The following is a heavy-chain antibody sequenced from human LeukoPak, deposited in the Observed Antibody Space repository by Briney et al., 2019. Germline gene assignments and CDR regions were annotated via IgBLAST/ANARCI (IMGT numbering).Heavy chain of an antibody. CDR2: MNPNSGNT. V-gene: IGHV1-8*02. CDR1: GYTFTDYY. J-gene: IGHJ4*02. Sequence: ASVKVSCKASGYTFTDYYMHWVRQATGQGLEWMGWMNPNSGNTGYAQKFQGRVTMTRNTSISTAYMELSSLRSEDTAVYYCARGPLLGQDFDYWGQGTLVTDSS. CDR3: ARGPLLGQDFDY. D-gene: IGHD3-3*02.